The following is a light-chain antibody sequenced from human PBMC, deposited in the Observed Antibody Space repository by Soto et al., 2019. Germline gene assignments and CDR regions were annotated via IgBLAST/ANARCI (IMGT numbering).Light chain of an antibody. CDR3: CSYACSSTFGVYV. CDR1: SSDVGGYNL. V-gene: IGLV2-23*02. J-gene: IGLJ1*01. CDR2: EVS. Sequence: QSALTQPASVSGSPGQSITISCTGTSSDVGGYNLVSWYQQHPGKAPKLMIYEVSKRPSGVSNRFSGSKSGNTASLTIPGLQGVDEADDYGCSYACSSTFGVYVFGTGTKLTVL.